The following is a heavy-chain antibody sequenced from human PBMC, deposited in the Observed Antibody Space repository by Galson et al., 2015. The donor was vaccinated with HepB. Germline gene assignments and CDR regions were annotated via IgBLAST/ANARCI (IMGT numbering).Heavy chain of an antibody. CDR3: ARLTPQWPYHLQPAATHDYYYYYGMDV. CDR2: IYYSGST. Sequence: SETLSLTCTVSGGSISSYYWSWIRQPPGKGLEWIGYIYYSGSTNYNPSLKSRVTISVDTSKNQFSLKLSSVTAADTAVYYCARLTPQWPYHLQPAATHDYYYYYGMDVWGQGTTVTVSS. CDR1: GGSISSYY. D-gene: IGHD2-2*01. V-gene: IGHV4-59*08. J-gene: IGHJ6*02.